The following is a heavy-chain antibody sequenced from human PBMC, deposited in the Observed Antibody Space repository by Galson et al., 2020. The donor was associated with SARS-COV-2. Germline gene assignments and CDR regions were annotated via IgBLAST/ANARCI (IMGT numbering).Heavy chain of an antibody. Sequence: SGPTLVKTTQTLTLTCTFSGFSLSTSGVGVGWIRQPPGKALEWLVVIYWDDDKRYSPSLKSRLTITKDTSKNQVVLTMTNMDPVDIATYYCARLMRDVDADSTCWYCDLWGRGTLVTVSS. J-gene: IGHJ2*01. CDR1: GFSLSTSGVG. V-gene: IGHV2-5*02. CDR3: ARLMRDVDADSTCWYCDL. CDR2: IYWDDDK. D-gene: IGHD2-2*01.